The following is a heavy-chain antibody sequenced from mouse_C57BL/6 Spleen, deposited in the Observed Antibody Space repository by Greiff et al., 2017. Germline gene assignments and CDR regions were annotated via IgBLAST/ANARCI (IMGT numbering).Heavy chain of an antibody. Sequence: QVQLQQPGTELVKPGASVKLSCKASGYTFTSYWMHWVKQRPGQGLEWIGNINPSNGGTNYNEKFKSKATLTVDKSSSTAYMQLSCLTSEDSAVYYCARWDLDIYYGSSYRYFDYWGQGTTLTVFS. CDR2: INPSNGGT. D-gene: IGHD1-1*01. CDR1: GYTFTSYW. CDR3: ARWDLDIYYGSSYRYFDY. V-gene: IGHV1-53*01. J-gene: IGHJ2*01.